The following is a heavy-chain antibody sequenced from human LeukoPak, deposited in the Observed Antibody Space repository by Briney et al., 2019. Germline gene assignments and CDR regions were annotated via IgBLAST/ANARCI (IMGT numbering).Heavy chain of an antibody. D-gene: IGHD3-10*01. CDR3: ARGRKYYYGSGSTLNWFDP. CDR1: GGSISSYY. J-gene: IGHJ5*02. Sequence: SETLSLTCTVSGGSISSYYWSWIRQPPGKGLEWIGRIYTSGSTNYNPSLKSRVTMSVDTSKNQFSLKLSSVTAADTAVYYCARGRKYYYGSGSTLNWFDPWGQGTLVTVSS. CDR2: IYTSGST. V-gene: IGHV4-4*07.